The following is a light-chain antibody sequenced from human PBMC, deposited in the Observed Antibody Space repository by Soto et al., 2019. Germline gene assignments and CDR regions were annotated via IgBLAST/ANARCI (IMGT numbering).Light chain of an antibody. Sequence: DIKMTQSPSTLSASVGDRVTITCRASQSIGSFLAWYQQKPGKTPKLLIYKASILEGGVPSRFSGSGSGTXXXLTSXXLQPXXXXXXXXXXXXSYXTFGQGTKVDMK. CDR2: KAS. CDR3: XXXXSYXT. V-gene: IGKV1-5*03. J-gene: IGKJ1*01. CDR1: QSIGSF.